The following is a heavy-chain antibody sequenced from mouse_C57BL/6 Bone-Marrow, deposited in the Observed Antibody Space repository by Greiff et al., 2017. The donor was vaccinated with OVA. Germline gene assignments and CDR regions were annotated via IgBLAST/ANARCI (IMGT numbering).Heavy chain of an antibody. Sequence: QVQLQQPGAELVMPGASVKLSCKASGYTFTSYWMHWVKQRPGQGLEWIGEIDPSDSYTNYNQKFKGKSTLTVDKSSSTAYMQLSSLTSEDSAVYYCARGLPLLNYYAMDYWGQGTSVTVSS. CDR3: ARGLPLLNYYAMDY. CDR1: GYTFTSYW. V-gene: IGHV1-69*01. J-gene: IGHJ4*01. CDR2: IDPSDSYT. D-gene: IGHD2-10*01.